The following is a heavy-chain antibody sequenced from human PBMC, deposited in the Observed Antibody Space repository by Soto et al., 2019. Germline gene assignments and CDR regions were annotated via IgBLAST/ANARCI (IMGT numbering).Heavy chain of an antibody. D-gene: IGHD3-22*01. J-gene: IGHJ4*02. CDR3: ARGPITMIVVVSYFDY. CDR2: INHSGST. Sequence: SETLSLTCAVYGGSFSGYYWSWIRQPPGKGLEWIGEINHSGSTNYNPSLKSRVTISVDTSKNQFSLKLSSVTAADTAVYYCARGPITMIVVVSYFDYWGQGILVTVSS. V-gene: IGHV4-34*01. CDR1: GGSFSGYY.